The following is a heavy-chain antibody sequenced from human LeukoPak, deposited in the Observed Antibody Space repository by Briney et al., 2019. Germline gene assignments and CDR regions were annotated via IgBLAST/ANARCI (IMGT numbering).Heavy chain of an antibody. CDR2: IYSGGNT. Sequence: GGSLRLSCAASGFTVSSNYMSWVRQAPGKGLEWVSVIYSGGNTYYANSVTGRFTISRDNSKNTLYLQMNSLRAEDTAVYYCARDSSDYGGKGVDYWGQGTLVTVSS. CDR1: GFTVSSNY. CDR3: ARDSSDYGGKGVDY. D-gene: IGHD4-23*01. J-gene: IGHJ4*02. V-gene: IGHV3-53*01.